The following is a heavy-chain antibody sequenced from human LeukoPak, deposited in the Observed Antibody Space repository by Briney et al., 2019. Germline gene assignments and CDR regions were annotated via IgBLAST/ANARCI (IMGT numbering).Heavy chain of an antibody. V-gene: IGHV3-23*01. CDR2: ISGSGGST. Sequence: GGSLRLSCAASGFTFSSYAMSWVRQAPGKGLEWVSAISGSGGSTYYADSVKGRFTISRDNSKNTLYLQMNSLRAEDTAVYYCAKDLRIINYYYCYYMDVWAKGTTVTVSS. CDR1: GFTFSSYA. J-gene: IGHJ6*03. D-gene: IGHD3-16*01. CDR3: AKDLRIINYYYCYYMDV.